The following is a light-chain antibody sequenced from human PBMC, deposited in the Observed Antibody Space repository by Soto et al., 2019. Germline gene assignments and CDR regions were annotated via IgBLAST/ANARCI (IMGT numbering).Light chain of an antibody. CDR3: TSYSSSSTLDVV. J-gene: IGLJ2*01. CDR2: EVT. CDR1: SSDVGGHNY. V-gene: IGLV2-14*01. Sequence: QSVLTQPASVSGFPGHSITISCTGTSSDVGGHNYVSWYQQHPGKAPKLMIYEVTNRPSGVSNRFSGSKSGNTASLAISGLQAEDEAEYYCTSYSSSSTLDVVFGGGTKVTVL.